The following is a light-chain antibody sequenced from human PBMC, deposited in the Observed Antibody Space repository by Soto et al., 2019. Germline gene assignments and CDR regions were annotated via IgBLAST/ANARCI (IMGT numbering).Light chain of an antibody. Sequence: ELVLPPSPGTLSLSPGARSTLSCRASQTISSTFLAWYRQRPGQAPRPLIYGASSRATGIPDGFSGSGSGTDFTLTISRLEPDDFAVYYRQQFGLSPTVGGGTKVDI. CDR2: GAS. CDR3: QQFGLSPT. J-gene: IGKJ4*01. CDR1: QTISSTF. V-gene: IGKV3-20*01.